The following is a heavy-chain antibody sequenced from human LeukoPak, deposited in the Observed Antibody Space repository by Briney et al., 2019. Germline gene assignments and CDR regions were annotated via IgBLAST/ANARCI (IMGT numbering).Heavy chain of an antibody. CDR3: ARDTFGGDDF. D-gene: IGHD3-16*01. J-gene: IGHJ4*02. Sequence: GGSLSLSCAASGFTFSSYWMHWVPQAPGKGLVWVSRINSDGSYTDYADSVKGRFTISRDNAKNTLYLQMHSLRAEDTAVYYCARDTFGGDDFWGQGTLVTVSS. CDR1: GFTFSSYW. V-gene: IGHV3-74*01. CDR2: INSDGSYT.